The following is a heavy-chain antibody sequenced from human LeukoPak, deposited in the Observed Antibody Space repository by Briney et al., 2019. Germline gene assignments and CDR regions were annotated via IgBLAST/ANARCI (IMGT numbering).Heavy chain of an antibody. Sequence: GGSLRLSCAASGFTFSSYSMNWVRQAPGKGLEWVSSISSSSSYIYYADSVKGRFTISRDNAKNSLYLQMNSLRAEDTAVYYCARVSGGPARGAFDIWGQGTMVTVSS. CDR3: ARVSGGPARGAFDI. CDR2: ISSSSSYI. V-gene: IGHV3-21*01. D-gene: IGHD2-15*01. J-gene: IGHJ3*02. CDR1: GFTFSSYS.